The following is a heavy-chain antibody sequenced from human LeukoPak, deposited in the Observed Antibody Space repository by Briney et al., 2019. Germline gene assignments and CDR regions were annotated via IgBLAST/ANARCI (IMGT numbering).Heavy chain of an antibody. CDR1: GGSFSGYY. CDR2: INHSGST. D-gene: IGHD3-22*01. V-gene: IGHV4-34*01. J-gene: IGHJ4*02. CDR3: ARGPVSSGYHFDY. Sequence: SETLSLTCAVYGGSFSGYYWSWIRQPPGKGLEWIGEINHSGSTNYNPSLKSRVTISVDTSKNQFSLKLSSVTAADTAVYYCARGPVSSGYHFDYWGQGTLVTVSS.